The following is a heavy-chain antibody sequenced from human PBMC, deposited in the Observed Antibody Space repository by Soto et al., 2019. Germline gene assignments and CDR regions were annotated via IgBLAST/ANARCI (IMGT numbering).Heavy chain of an antibody. J-gene: IGHJ4*02. D-gene: IGHD3-10*01. V-gene: IGHV3-48*03. CDR2: ISSSGNTI. Sequence: AGGSLRLSCAASGFKFSSYEMKWLRQAPGKGLEWISYISSSGNTIYYADSVKGRFTISRDNAKNSLYLQMNSLRAEDTALYYCARGSTDSYPGSRIFDFWGRGTLVTVSS. CDR3: ARGSTDSYPGSRIFDF. CDR1: GFKFSSYE.